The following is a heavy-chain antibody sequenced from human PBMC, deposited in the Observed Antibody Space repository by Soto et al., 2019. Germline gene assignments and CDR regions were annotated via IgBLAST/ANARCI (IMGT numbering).Heavy chain of an antibody. D-gene: IGHD5-18*01. CDR3: ARDGLTRGYFVR. V-gene: IGHV1-18*01. CDR1: GYTFTEYG. Sequence: QVQLVQSGAEVKNPGASVKVSCKASGYTFTEYGISWVRQAPGQGPEWMGWISTYNGNTNHAQKFQDRVSMTTDTSTSTAYMELRSLRSDDTAVYYCARDGLTRGYFVRWGQGTLVTVSS. CDR2: ISTYNGNT. J-gene: IGHJ1*01.